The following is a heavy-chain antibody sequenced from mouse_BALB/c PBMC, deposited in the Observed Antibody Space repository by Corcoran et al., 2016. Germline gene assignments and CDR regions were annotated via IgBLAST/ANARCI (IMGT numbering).Heavy chain of an antibody. Sequence: EVQLQQSGAELVKPGASVKLSCTASGFNIKDTYMHWVKRRPEQGLEWIGRIDPANGNTKYDPKFQGKATITADTSSNTAYLQLSSLTSEDTAVYYCAITTVVAWYFDVWGAGTTVTVSS. CDR3: AITTVVAWYFDV. D-gene: IGHD1-1*01. J-gene: IGHJ1*01. V-gene: IGHV14-3*02. CDR2: IDPANGNT. CDR1: GFNIKDTY.